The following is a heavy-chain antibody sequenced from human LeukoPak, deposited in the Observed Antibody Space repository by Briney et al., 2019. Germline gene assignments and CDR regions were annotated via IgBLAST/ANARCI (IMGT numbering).Heavy chain of an antibody. CDR1: GGSISSYY. Sequence: PSETLSLTCTVSGGSISSYYWSWIRQPPGKGLEWIGYIYYSGSTNYNPSLKSRVTISVDTSKNQFSLKLSSVTAADTAVYYCARLISSSSRGRWLDPWGQGTLVTVSS. CDR3: ARLISSSSRGRWLDP. V-gene: IGHV4-59*01. CDR2: IYYSGST. D-gene: IGHD6-6*01. J-gene: IGHJ5*02.